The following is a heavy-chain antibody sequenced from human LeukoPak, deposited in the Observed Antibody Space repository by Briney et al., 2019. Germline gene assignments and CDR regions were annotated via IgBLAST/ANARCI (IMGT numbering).Heavy chain of an antibody. Sequence: GGSLRLSCAASGFTFSQYAMHWVRQAPGKGLEWVAAIWYDGSNKYYVDSVKGRFTISRDNSKNTLYLQMNSLRAEDTAVYYCAREADCSGGSCYRGAFDVWGQGTLVTVSS. CDR2: IWYDGSNK. V-gene: IGHV3-33*01. J-gene: IGHJ3*01. D-gene: IGHD2-15*01. CDR1: GFTFSQYA. CDR3: AREADCSGGSCYRGAFDV.